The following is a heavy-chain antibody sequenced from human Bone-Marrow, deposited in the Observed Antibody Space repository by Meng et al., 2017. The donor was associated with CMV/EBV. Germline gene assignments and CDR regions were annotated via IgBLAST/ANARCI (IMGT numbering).Heavy chain of an antibody. CDR1: GGSVNNYY. CDR3: ARERNDALDI. V-gene: IGHV4-59*02. CDR2: IYYSGST. J-gene: IGHJ3*02. Sequence: SETLSLTCTVSGGSVNNYYWSWIRQPPGKGLEWIGYIYYSGSTNYNPFFKSRVTISVDASKNYFSLNLRSVTAADTAVYYCARERNDALDIWGQGTMVTVSS. D-gene: IGHD1-1*01.